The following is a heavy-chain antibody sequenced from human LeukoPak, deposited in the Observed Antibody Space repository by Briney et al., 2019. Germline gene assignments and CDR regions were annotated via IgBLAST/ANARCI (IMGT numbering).Heavy chain of an antibody. D-gene: IGHD3-22*01. V-gene: IGHV3-30*03. CDR3: ARVSTRTYYYDSSGSVSFDY. Sequence: GGSLRLSCAASGFTFSSYSMNWVRQAPGKGLEWVAVISYDGGNKYYADSVKGRFTISRDNAKNSLYLQMNSLRAEDTAVYYCARVSTRTYYYDSSGSVSFDYWGQGTLVTVSS. CDR2: ISYDGGNK. CDR1: GFTFSSYS. J-gene: IGHJ4*02.